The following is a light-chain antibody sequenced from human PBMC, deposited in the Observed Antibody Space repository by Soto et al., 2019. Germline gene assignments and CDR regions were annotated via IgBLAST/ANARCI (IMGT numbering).Light chain of an antibody. CDR1: QSLLHSSDNRNY. J-gene: IGKJ1*01. CDR2: WAS. CDR3: QQYYSTPWT. Sequence: EILMAQFPETLAVSVGERATIKCRSSQSLLHSSDNRNYLTWYQRKPGQPPKLLIYWASTRHSRVPDRFSGSGSGTDFTLTINSLQAEDVAVYYCQQYYSTPWTFGQGTKVDIK. V-gene: IGKV4-1*01.